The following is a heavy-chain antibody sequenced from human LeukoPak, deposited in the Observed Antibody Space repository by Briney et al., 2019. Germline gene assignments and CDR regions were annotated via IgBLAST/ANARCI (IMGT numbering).Heavy chain of an antibody. CDR3: AKHRGGIYTSSRTLDY. J-gene: IGHJ4*02. CDR1: GFTFSSYA. V-gene: IGHV3-23*01. Sequence: GGSLRLSCAASGFTFSSYAMSWVRQAPGKGLEWVSGIGVSGGTTYYADSMKGRFTISRDNSKNTLYLQMNSLRDEDTAVYYCAKHRGGIYTSSRTLDYWGQGTLVTVSS. D-gene: IGHD6-13*01. CDR2: IGVSGGTT.